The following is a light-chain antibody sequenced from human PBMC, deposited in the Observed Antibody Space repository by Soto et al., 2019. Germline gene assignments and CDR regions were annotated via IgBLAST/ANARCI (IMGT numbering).Light chain of an antibody. Sequence: AIRMTQSPYSLSASTGDRVTITSRASPRLNTYLAWYQQKPGTAPKLLIYGVSSLQTGVPSRFSGSGSGTDFTLIISSLQPDDFATYYCQQYNSYSVTFGQGTKVDIK. CDR3: QQYNSYSVT. V-gene: IGKV1-8*01. CDR1: PRLNTY. J-gene: IGKJ1*01. CDR2: GVS.